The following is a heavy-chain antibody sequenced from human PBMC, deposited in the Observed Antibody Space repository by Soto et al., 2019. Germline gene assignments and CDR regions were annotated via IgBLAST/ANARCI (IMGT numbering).Heavy chain of an antibody. J-gene: IGHJ3*02. CDR1: GFTFSSYA. CDR3: ASHQGYYDSSGYYHRGRFPSAFDI. V-gene: IGHV3-23*01. Sequence: GGSLRLSCAASGFTFSSYAMSWVRQAPGKGLEWVSAISGSGGSTYYADSVKGRFTISRDNSKNTLYLQMNSLRAEDTAVYYCASHQGYYDSSGYYHRGRFPSAFDIWGQGTMVTVSS. CDR2: ISGSGGST. D-gene: IGHD3-22*01.